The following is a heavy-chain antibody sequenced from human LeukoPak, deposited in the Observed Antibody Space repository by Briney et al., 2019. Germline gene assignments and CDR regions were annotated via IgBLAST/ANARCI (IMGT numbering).Heavy chain of an antibody. CDR3: ARLQDDGGNGGFDY. Sequence: SETLSLTCTVSGGSISSSSYYWGWIRQPPGKGLEWIGSIYHSGSTYYNPSLKSRVTISVDTSKNQFSLKLSSVTAADTAVYYCARLQDDGGNGGFDYWGQGTLVTVSS. D-gene: IGHD4-23*01. V-gene: IGHV4-39*07. CDR2: IYHSGST. J-gene: IGHJ4*02. CDR1: GGSISSSSYY.